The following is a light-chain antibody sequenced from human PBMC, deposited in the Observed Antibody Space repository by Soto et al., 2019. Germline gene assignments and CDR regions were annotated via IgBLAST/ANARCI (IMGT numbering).Light chain of an antibody. J-gene: IGKJ1*01. CDR3: QQQGA. V-gene: IGKV1-5*01. CDR2: DGS. CDR1: QGIRGW. Sequence: IQMTQVPSNLSASVGDRVTMTCRASQGIRGWLAWYQQRPGTAPNLLIFDGSSLQSGVPSRFSGSGSGTEFTLTIRSLQPDDFAPYDRQQQGACGHGTKEE.